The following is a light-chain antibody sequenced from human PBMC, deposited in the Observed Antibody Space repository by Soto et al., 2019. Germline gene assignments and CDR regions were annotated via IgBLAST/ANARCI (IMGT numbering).Light chain of an antibody. CDR3: QQYYSWPPWT. V-gene: IGKV3-15*01. Sequence: EIVMTQSPATLSVSPGERATLSCRASQSVSSNLAWYQQKAGQAPRLLIYGASTRATGIPARFSGSGSGTEFTLTISSLQSEDFAIYYCQQYYSWPPWTFGQGTKVDIK. CDR2: GAS. CDR1: QSVSSN. J-gene: IGKJ1*01.